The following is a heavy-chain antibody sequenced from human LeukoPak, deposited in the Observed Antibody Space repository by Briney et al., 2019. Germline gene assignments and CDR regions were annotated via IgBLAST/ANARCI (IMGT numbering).Heavy chain of an antibody. CDR2: ISSGAGTL. Sequence: GGSLRLSCAASGFTFSDYEMNWVRQAPGKGLEWISFISSGAGTLYYTDSVKGRFTISRDNAKDSLYLQMNSLRVEDTAVYYCARDNPQTGFSSGWDPFDIWGQGTLVTVSS. CDR1: GFTFSDYE. V-gene: IGHV3-48*03. CDR3: ARDNPQTGFSSGWDPFDI. D-gene: IGHD6-19*01. J-gene: IGHJ3*02.